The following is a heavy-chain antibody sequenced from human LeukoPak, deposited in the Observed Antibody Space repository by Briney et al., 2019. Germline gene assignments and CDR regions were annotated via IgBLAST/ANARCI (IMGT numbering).Heavy chain of an antibody. V-gene: IGHV4-30-4*07. Sequence: SQTLSLTCAVSGGSISSGGYSWSWIRQPPGKGLEWIGYIYYSGSTYYNPSLKSRVTISADTSKNQFSLKLSSVTAADTAVYYCARVYYDSSGYYPNYYYYYMDVWGKGTTVTVSS. J-gene: IGHJ6*03. D-gene: IGHD3-22*01. CDR2: IYYSGST. CDR3: ARVYYDSSGYYPNYYYYYMDV. CDR1: GGSISSGGYS.